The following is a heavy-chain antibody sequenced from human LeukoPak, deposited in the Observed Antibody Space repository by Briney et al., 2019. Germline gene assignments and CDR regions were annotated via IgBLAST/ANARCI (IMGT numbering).Heavy chain of an antibody. CDR3: ARSMVRGVPLHP. V-gene: IGHV4-59*08. Sequence: SETLSLTCTVSGGSISSYYWSWIRQPPGKGLEWIGYIYYSGSTNYNPSLKSRVTISVGTSKNQFSLKLSSVTAADTAVYYCARSMVRGVPLHPWGQGTLVTVSS. CDR1: GGSISSYY. D-gene: IGHD3-10*01. J-gene: IGHJ5*02. CDR2: IYYSGST.